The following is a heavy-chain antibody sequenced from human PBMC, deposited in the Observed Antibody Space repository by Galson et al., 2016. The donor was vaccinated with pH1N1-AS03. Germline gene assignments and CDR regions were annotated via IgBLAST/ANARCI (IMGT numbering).Heavy chain of an antibody. CDR3: ARERQWVSGDSGPRYGMDV. CDR2: MYASGDT. V-gene: IGHV4-4*07. D-gene: IGHD3-10*02. J-gene: IGHJ6*02. Sequence: LSLTCTLSGDSIGGYYWSWVRQPAGEGLQWLGRMYASGDTLYNPSLKSRLTMSVDTSKNHFSLNLNSVTAADTAVYYCARERQWVSGDSGPRYGMDVWGQGTTVTVSS. CDR1: GDSIGGYY.